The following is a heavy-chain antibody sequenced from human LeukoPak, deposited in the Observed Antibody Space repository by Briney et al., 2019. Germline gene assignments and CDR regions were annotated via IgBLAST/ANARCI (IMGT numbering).Heavy chain of an antibody. CDR1: GFTFSSYW. CDR2: IKKDGSEK. Sequence: PGGSLRLSCVASGFTFSSYWMSWVRQAPGKGLEWVANIKKDGSEKYYVDSVKGRLTISRDNAKTSLYLQMNSLRVDDTAFYYCARDLSGVTGYTYGRGIDYWGQGTLVTVSS. CDR3: ARDLSGVTGYTYGRGIDY. J-gene: IGHJ4*02. V-gene: IGHV3-7*01. D-gene: IGHD5-18*01.